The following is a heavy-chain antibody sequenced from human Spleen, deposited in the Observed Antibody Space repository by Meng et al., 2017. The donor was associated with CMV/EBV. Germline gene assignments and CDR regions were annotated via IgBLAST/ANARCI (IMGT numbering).Heavy chain of an antibody. CDR2: IYTSGST. J-gene: IGHJ4*02. V-gene: IGHV4-28*03. Sequence: QVQLQESGPGLVKPSXXLSLTCXVSGYSISSSNWWGWIRQPPGKGLAWIGRIYTSGSTNYNPSLKSRVTMSVDTSKNQFSLKLSSVTAADTAVYYCAREGDIVVVPAAHGAHFDYWGQGTLVTVSS. CDR1: GYSISSSNW. D-gene: IGHD2-2*01. CDR3: AREGDIVVVPAAHGAHFDY.